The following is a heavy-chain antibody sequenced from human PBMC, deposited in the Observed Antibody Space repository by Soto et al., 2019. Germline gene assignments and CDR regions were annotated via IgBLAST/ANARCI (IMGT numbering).Heavy chain of an antibody. V-gene: IGHV4-31*03. Sequence: TLSLTCTVSGGSISSGGYYWSWIRQHPGKGLEWIGYIYYSGSTYYNPSLKSRVTISVDTSKNQFSLKLSSVTAADTAVYYCARVGYYDSSGYINWFDPWGQGTLVTVSS. CDR2: IYYSGST. J-gene: IGHJ5*02. CDR1: GGSISSGGYY. CDR3: ARVGYYDSSGYINWFDP. D-gene: IGHD3-22*01.